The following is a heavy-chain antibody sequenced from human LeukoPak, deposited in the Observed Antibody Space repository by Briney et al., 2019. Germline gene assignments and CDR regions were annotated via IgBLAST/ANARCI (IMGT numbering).Heavy chain of an antibody. J-gene: IGHJ4*02. CDR3: ARDSLGYCSGGSCYAGLDY. CDR2: INSDGSST. D-gene: IGHD2-15*01. Sequence: PGGSLRLXCAASGFTFSSYWMHWVRQAPGKGLVWVSRINSDGSSTSYADSVKGRFTISRDNAKNTLYLQMNSLRAEDTAVYYCARDSLGYCSGGSCYAGLDYWGQGTLVTVSS. CDR1: GFTFSSYW. V-gene: IGHV3-74*01.